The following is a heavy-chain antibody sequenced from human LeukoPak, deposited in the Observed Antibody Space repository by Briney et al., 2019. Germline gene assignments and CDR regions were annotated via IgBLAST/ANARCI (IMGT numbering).Heavy chain of an antibody. CDR2: MNPYSGNT. Sequence: ASVKVSCKASGYTFTSYDINWVRQATGQGLEWMGWMNPYSGNTGYAQKFQGRVTITRDTSISTAYMELSSLKSEDTAVYYCARSPPILSGYQSIVYYFDYWGQGTLVTVSS. CDR3: ARSPPILSGYQSIVYYFDY. CDR1: GYTFTSYD. V-gene: IGHV1-8*03. D-gene: IGHD3-9*01. J-gene: IGHJ4*02.